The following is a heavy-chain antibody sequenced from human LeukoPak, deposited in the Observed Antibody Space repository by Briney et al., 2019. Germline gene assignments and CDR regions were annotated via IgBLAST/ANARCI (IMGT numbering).Heavy chain of an antibody. V-gene: IGHV3-74*01. J-gene: IGHJ4*02. CDR3: ARGPNSNWSGLDF. D-gene: IGHD6-6*01. CDR1: GFSFSNYA. CDR2: ISPTGSTT. Sequence: PGGSLRLSCVSSGFSFSNYAMSWARQLPGKGLVWVSRISPTGSTTSYADSVKGRFTVSRDNAKNTLYLQVNNLRAEDTAVYYCARGPNSNWSGLDFWGQGTLLTVSS.